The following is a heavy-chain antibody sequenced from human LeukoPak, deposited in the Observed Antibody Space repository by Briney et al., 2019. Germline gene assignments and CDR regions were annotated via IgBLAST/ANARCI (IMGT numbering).Heavy chain of an antibody. CDR1: GGTFSSYA. V-gene: IGHV1-69*04. D-gene: IGHD2-8*02. CDR3: ARDEYWHNWFDP. CDR2: IIPILGIA. Sequence: EASVKVSCKASGGTFSSYAISWVRQAPGQGLEWMGRIIPILGIANYAQKFQGRVTITADKSTSTAYMELSSLRSEDTAVYYCARDEYWHNWFDPWGQGTLVTVSS. J-gene: IGHJ5*02.